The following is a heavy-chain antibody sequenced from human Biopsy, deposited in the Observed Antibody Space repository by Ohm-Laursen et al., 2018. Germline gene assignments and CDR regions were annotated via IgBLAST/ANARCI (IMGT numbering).Heavy chain of an antibody. Sequence: ASVKVSYKAPGGTFSNYGVNWVRQAPGQGLEWLGGNIPILGTGNYAQKFQDRVTVAADTSTSTATMELRSLRSDDTAVYYCATKLTGYFHHWGQGTLVIVSS. CDR1: GGTFSNYG. J-gene: IGHJ1*01. D-gene: IGHD3-9*01. V-gene: IGHV1-69*06. CDR3: ATKLTGYFHH. CDR2: NIPILGTG.